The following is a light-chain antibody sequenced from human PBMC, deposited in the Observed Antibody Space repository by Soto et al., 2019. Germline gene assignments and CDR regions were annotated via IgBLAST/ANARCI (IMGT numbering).Light chain of an antibody. J-gene: IGLJ7*01. CDR1: SSDVGGYNY. V-gene: IGLV2-14*01. CDR2: DVS. CDR3: SSYTSSSTLGAV. Sequence: QSVLTQPASVSGSPGQSITISCTGTSSDVGGYNYVSWYQQHPGKAPKLMIYDVSNRSSGVSNRFSGSKSGNTASLTISGLQAEDEADYYCSSYTSSSTLGAVFGGGTQLTVL.